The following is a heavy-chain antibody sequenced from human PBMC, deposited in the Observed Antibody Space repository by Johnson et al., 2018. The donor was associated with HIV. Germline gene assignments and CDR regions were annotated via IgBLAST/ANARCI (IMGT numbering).Heavy chain of an antibody. D-gene: IGHD2-15*01. CDR3: ERGAGYCSGGSCKGAVAFDI. CDR1: GFTFSSYD. V-gene: IGHV3-13*01. J-gene: IGHJ3*02. Sequence: VQLVESGGGLVQPGGSLRLSCAASGFTFSSYDMHWVRQATGKGLEWVSAIGTAGDTYYPGSVKGRFTISRENAKNSLYLQMNSLRAGDTAVYYCERGAGYCSGGSCKGAVAFDIWGQGTMVTVSS. CDR2: IGTAGDT.